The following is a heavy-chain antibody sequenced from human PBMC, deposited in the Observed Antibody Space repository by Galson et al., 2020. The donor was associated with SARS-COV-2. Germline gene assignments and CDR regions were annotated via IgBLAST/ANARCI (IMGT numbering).Heavy chain of an antibody. CDR2: ITGSGAT. V-gene: IGHV3-13*01. CDR3: VRALRYCSSSITCYTDYFEY. J-gene: IGHJ4*02. Sequence: GGSLRLSCAASGFRFSNYDMHWVRQRPGKGLEWVSGITGSGATFYPGSVKGRFSISREIARNALYLQMNSLRAGDTAVYYCVRALRYCSSSITCYTDYFEYWGQGTPVTVSS. D-gene: IGHD2-2*01. CDR1: GFRFSNYD.